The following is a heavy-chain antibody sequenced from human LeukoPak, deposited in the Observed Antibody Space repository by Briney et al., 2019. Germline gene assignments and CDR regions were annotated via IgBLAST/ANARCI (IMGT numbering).Heavy chain of an antibody. V-gene: IGHV1-69*04. Sequence: GASVKVSCKASGGTFSSYAISWVRQAPGQGLEWMGRIIPILGIANYAQKFQGRVTITADKSTSTAYMELSSLRSEDTAVYYCAREGYCSGGSCYNVATDGNWFDPWGQGTLVTVSS. CDR1: GGTFSSYA. J-gene: IGHJ5*02. CDR2: IIPILGIA. CDR3: AREGYCSGGSCYNVATDGNWFDP. D-gene: IGHD2-15*01.